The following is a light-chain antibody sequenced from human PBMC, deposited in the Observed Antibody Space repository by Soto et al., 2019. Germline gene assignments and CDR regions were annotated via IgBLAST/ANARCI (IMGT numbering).Light chain of an antibody. V-gene: IGLV2-14*01. CDR1: SSDVGNYNY. Sequence: QSVLTQPASVSGSPGQSITISCTGTSSDVGNYNYVSWYQQHPGKAPKLMIHDVSNRPSGVSNRFSGSKSGNTASLTISGLQDEDEAYYYCSSYTSSSTYVFGTGTKVTVL. J-gene: IGLJ1*01. CDR2: DVS. CDR3: SSYTSSSTYV.